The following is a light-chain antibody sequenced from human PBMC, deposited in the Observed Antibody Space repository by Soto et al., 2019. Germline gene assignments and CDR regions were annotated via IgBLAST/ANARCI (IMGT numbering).Light chain of an antibody. Sequence: QSVLTQPASVSGSPGQSITISCTGTSSDVGAYGYVSWYQQYPGKTPKVMISEVSNRPSGVSNRFSGSKSGNTASLTISGLQAEDEADYHCSSYTSSSTYVFGTGTKSPS. V-gene: IGLV2-14*01. CDR2: EVS. CDR3: SSYTSSSTYV. J-gene: IGLJ1*01. CDR1: SSDVGAYGY.